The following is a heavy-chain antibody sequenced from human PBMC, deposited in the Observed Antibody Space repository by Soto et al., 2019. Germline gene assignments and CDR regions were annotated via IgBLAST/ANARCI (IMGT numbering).Heavy chain of an antibody. J-gene: IGHJ3*02. Sequence: EVQLVESGGGLVQPGGSLRLSCAASGFTVSSNYMSWVRQAPGKGLEWVAVIYSGGSTYYADSVKGRFTISRDNSKNTMYLQMNSLRAEDTAVYYCARDRSTIYAFDIWGQGTMVTVSS. CDR3: ARDRSTIYAFDI. CDR2: IYSGGST. CDR1: GFTVSSNY. D-gene: IGHD3-3*01. V-gene: IGHV3-66*01.